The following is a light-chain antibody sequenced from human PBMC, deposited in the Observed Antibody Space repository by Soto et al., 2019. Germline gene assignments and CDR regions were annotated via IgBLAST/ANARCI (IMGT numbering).Light chain of an antibody. J-gene: IGLJ2*01. Sequence: QLVLTQPASVSGSPGQSITISCTGTSSDVGGYNYVSWYQQHPGNAPKLMIYEVSNRPSGVSNRFSGSKSGNTASLTISGLRAEDEADYYCSSYTSSNTVLFGGGTKLTVL. CDR1: SSDVGGYNY. V-gene: IGLV2-14*01. CDR3: SSYTSSNTVL. CDR2: EVS.